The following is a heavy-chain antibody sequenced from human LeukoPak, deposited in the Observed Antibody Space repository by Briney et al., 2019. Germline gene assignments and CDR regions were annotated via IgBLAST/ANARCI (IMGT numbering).Heavy chain of an antibody. V-gene: IGHV1-2*02. J-gene: IGHJ4*02. CDR3: ARAPPSGNSISSYRRHFDH. CDR2: INPNSGGT. D-gene: IGHD2-2*01. Sequence: ASVKVSCKASGYTFSDYYVAWVRQAPGQGLEWMGWINPNSGGTKYAQKFQGRVTMTSDTSISTVYMDLNRLTSDGTAVYYCARAPPSGNSISSYRRHFDHWGRGTLVTVSS. CDR1: GYTFSDYY.